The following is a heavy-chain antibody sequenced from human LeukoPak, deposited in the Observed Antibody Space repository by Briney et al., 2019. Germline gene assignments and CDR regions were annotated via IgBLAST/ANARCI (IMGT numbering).Heavy chain of an antibody. CDR2: LYSGGIT. CDR1: GFTVSSNY. Sequence: GGSLTLSCVVSGFTVSSNYMNWVRQAPGKGLEWVSVLYSGGITYSADSVKGRFTISRDISKNTLYLQMNSLRAEDTAVYYCARELTSSSCFDPWGQGTLVTASS. V-gene: IGHV3-66*01. D-gene: IGHD6-13*01. CDR3: ARELTSSSCFDP. J-gene: IGHJ5*02.